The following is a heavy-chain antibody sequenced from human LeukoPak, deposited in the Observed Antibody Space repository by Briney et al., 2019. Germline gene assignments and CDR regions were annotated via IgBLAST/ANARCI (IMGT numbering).Heavy chain of an antibody. V-gene: IGHV3-30*18. J-gene: IGHJ4*02. CDR3: AKWDFDY. CDR1: GFTFSGYG. CDR2: ISYDGSYK. Sequence: GGSLRLSCAASGFTFSGYGMHWVRQDPGKGLEWVAVISYDGSYKYYADSVQGRFTISRDNSKNTLYLQMNSLRPDDTAVYYCAKWDFDYWGQGTLVTVSS.